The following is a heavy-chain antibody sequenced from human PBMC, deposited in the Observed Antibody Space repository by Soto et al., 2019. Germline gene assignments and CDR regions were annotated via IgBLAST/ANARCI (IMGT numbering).Heavy chain of an antibody. V-gene: IGHV1-18*01. CDR3: ARRGSSWNLREFDS. CDR2: ISAYNGNI. CDR1: AYTFTNYG. D-gene: IGHD6-13*01. J-gene: IGHJ4*02. Sequence: QVQLVQSGGEVKKPGASVKVSCKASAYTFTNYGISWVRQAPGQGLEWMGWISAYNGNINYAQKFRGRVTMTTDTSTSSAYSEVRSLRADDTAVDYWARRGSSWNLREFDSWGQGTLVTVAS.